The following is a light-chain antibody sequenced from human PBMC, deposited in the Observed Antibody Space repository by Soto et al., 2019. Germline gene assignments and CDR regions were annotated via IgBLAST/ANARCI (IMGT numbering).Light chain of an antibody. CDR2: DVS. CDR1: SSDVGGYNY. Sequence: QFVLTQPDSVSGSPGQSSTISCTGTSSDVGGYNYVSWYQHHPGKAPKLMIFDVSNRPSGVSNRFSGSKSGNTASLTISGLQPEDEADYYCSSYTTSNTRQIVFGTGTKVTVL. J-gene: IGLJ1*01. V-gene: IGLV2-14*03. CDR3: SSYTTSNTRQIV.